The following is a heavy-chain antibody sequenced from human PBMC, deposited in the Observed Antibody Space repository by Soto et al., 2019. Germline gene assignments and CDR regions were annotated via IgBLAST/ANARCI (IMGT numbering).Heavy chain of an antibody. Sequence: PSETLSLTCTVSGGSISSSSYYWGWIRQPPGKGLEWIGSTYYSGSTYYNPSLKSRVTISVDTSKNQFSLKLSSVTAADTAVYYCARYNISGPVSWFDPWGQGNLVTVSP. V-gene: IGHV4-39*01. CDR1: GGSISSSSYY. CDR3: ARYNISGPVSWFDP. D-gene: IGHD3-22*01. CDR2: TYYSGST. J-gene: IGHJ5*02.